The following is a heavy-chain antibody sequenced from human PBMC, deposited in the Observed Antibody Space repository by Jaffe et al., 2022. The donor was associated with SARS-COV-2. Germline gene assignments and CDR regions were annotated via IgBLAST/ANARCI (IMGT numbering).Heavy chain of an antibody. CDR3: AKGDYDFWSGQEKAPYYYYGMDV. J-gene: IGHJ6*02. CDR2: ISGSGGST. CDR1: GFTFSSYA. Sequence: EVQLLESGGGLVQPGGSLRLSCAASGFTFSSYAMSWVRQAPGKGLEWVSAISGSGGSTYYADSVKGRFTISRDNSKNTLYLQMNSLRAEDTAVYYCAKGDYDFWSGQEKAPYYYYGMDVWGQGTTVTVSS. V-gene: IGHV3-23*01. D-gene: IGHD3-3*01.